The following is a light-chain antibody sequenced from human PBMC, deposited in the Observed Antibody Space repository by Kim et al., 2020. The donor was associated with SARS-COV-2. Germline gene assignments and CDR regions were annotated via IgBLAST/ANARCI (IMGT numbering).Light chain of an antibody. CDR2: DAS. J-gene: IGKJ2*01. CDR1: QSVSSN. V-gene: IGKV3-15*01. CDR3: QQYNNWPPVT. Sequence: VSPGERATLSCRASQSVSSNLAWYQQKPGQAPRLLIYDASTRATGIPARFSGSGSGTEFTLTISSLQSEDFAVYYCQQYNNWPPVTFGQGTKLEI.